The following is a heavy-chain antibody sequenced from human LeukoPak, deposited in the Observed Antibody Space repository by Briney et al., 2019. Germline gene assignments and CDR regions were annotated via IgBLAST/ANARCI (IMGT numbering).Heavy chain of an antibody. CDR1: GGSISSYY. V-gene: IGHV4-34*01. CDR2: INHSGST. Sequence: SETLSLTCTVSGGSISSYYWSWIRQPPGKGLEWIGEINHSGSTNYNPSLKSRVTISVDTSKNQFSLKLSSVTAADTAVYYCARRKYYYDSSGLFVWGKGTTVTVSS. J-gene: IGHJ6*04. CDR3: ARRKYYYDSSGLFV. D-gene: IGHD3-22*01.